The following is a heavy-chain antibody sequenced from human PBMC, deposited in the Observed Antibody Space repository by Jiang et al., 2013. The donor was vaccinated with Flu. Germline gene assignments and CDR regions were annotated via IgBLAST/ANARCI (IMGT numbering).Heavy chain of an antibody. CDR1: GGSFSGYY. Sequence: LLKPSETLSLTCAVYGGSFSGYYWSWIRQPPGKGLEWIGEVNHGGSANYNPSLKSRVTISVDSSKNQFSLKLISVTAADTAVYYCARRLPTAPFDSWGQGTLVTVSS. J-gene: IGHJ4*02. D-gene: IGHD5-18*01. CDR2: VNHGGSA. V-gene: IGHV4-34*01. CDR3: ARRLPTAPFDS.